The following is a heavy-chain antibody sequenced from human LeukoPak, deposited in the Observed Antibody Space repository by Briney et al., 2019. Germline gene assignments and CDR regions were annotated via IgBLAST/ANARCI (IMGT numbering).Heavy chain of an antibody. CDR2: IYYSGST. CDR1: GGSISSGGYY. Sequence: SETLSLTCTVSGGSISSGGYYWSWIRQHPGKGLEWIRYIYYSGSTYYNPSLKSRVTISVDTSKNQFSLKLSSVTAADTAVYYCARDRQGALKRMNWFDPWGQGTLVTVSS. J-gene: IGHJ5*02. CDR3: ARDRQGALKRMNWFDP. D-gene: IGHD1-26*01. V-gene: IGHV4-31*03.